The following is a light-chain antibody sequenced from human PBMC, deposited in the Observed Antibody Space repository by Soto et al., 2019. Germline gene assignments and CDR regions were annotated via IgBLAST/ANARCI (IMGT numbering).Light chain of an antibody. CDR1: NSDLGTYNL. CDR3: SSYTTSSTLV. J-gene: IGLJ1*01. Sequence: QSVLTQPASVSGSPGQSITISCTGTNSDLGTYNLVSWYQQHPGKAPKTIIYEVTKRPSGVSKRFSGSKSGNTASLTISGLQAEDEADYYCSSYTTSSTLVFGTGTKVTVL. CDR2: EVT. V-gene: IGLV2-14*02.